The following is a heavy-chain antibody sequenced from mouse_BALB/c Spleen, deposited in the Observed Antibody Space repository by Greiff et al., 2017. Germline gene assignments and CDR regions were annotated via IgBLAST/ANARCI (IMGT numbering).Heavy chain of an antibody. CDR3: ARGDYDYDYAMDY. Sequence: QVQLQQSGPELVKPGASVKISCKASGYAFSSSWMNWVKQRPGQGLEWIGRIYPGDGDTNYNGKFKGKATLTADKSSSTAYMQLSSLTSVDSAVYFCARGDYDYDYAMDYWGQGTSVTVSS. CDR1: GYAFSSSW. D-gene: IGHD2-4*01. J-gene: IGHJ4*01. CDR2: IYPGDGDT. V-gene: IGHV1-82*01.